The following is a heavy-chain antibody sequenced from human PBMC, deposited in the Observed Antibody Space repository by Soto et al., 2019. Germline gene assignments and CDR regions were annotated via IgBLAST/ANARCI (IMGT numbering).Heavy chain of an antibody. CDR1: GFNFGSYD. J-gene: IGHJ4*02. D-gene: IGHD3-16*02. CDR3: AKDYRGYFDY. Sequence: HGGSLRLSCAASGFNFGSYDMHWVRQAPGKGLEWVAVISYDGGNKYYAESVKGRLTISRDNSKNTLYVQMNSVRAEDTAVYYCAKDYRGYFDYWGQGTLVTVSS. V-gene: IGHV3-30*18. CDR2: ISYDGGNK.